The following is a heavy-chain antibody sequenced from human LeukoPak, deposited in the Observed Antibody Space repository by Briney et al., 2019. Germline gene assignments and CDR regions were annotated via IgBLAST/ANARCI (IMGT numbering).Heavy chain of an antibody. D-gene: IGHD3-22*01. V-gene: IGHV1-46*01. CDR3: AREVDSSGYWGGYFDY. CDR1: GYTFTSYY. CDR2: INPSGGST. J-gene: IGHJ4*02. Sequence: ASVKVSCKASGYTFTSYYMHWVRQAPGQGLEWMGIINPSGGSTSYAQKFQGRVTMTRDRSTSTVYMELSSLRSKDTAVYYCAREVDSSGYWGGYFDYWGQGTLVTVSS.